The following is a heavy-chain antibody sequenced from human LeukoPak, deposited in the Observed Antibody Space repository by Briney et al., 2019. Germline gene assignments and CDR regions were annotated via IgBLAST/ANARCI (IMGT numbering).Heavy chain of an antibody. V-gene: IGHV1-24*01. CDR3: ATDSVVGPSLAFDI. Sequence: ASVKVSCKVSGYTLTELSMHWVRQAPGKGLEWMGGFGPEDGETIYAQKFQGRVTMTEDTSTDTAYMELSSLRSEDTAVYYCATDSVVGPSLAFDIWGQGTMVTVSS. CDR1: GYTLTELS. CDR2: FGPEDGET. D-gene: IGHD1-26*01. J-gene: IGHJ3*02.